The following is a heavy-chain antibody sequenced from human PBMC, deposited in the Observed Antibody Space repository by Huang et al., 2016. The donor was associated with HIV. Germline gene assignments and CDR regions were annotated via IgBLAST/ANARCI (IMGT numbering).Heavy chain of an antibody. V-gene: IGHV3-30*06. D-gene: IGHD3-22*01. J-gene: IGHJ4*02. CDR2: IYKDGSNR. CDR1: VSNFSTYA. CDR3: ARSSRPRIVVVITSFDF. Sequence: QVQLVESGGGVVQPAGSLRLSCAASVSNFSTYAMHWVRTPPGKGREWVEVIYKDGSNRYCIGSVKGRFTSPRDNYKNTLYLQMNSLRAEDTAIYYCARSSRPRIVVVITSFDFWGQGTLVPVSS.